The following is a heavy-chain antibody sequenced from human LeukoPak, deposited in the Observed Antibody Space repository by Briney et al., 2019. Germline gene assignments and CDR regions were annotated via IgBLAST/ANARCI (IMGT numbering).Heavy chain of an antibody. CDR1: GGSISSYY. CDR3: ARVSFFRWASTRPSYYYYYMDV. Sequence: SETLSLTCTVSGGSISSYYWSWIRQPPGKGLEWIGYIYYSGSTNYNPSLKSRVTISVDTSKNQFSLKLSSVTAADTAVYYCARVSFFRWASTRPSYYYYYMDVWGKGTTVTISS. J-gene: IGHJ6*03. V-gene: IGHV4-59*12. CDR2: IYYSGST. D-gene: IGHD2-15*01.